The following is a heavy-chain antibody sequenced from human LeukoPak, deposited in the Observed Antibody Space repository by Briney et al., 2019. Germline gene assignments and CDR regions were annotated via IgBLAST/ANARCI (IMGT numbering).Heavy chain of an antibody. V-gene: IGHV4-59*08. Sequence: SETLSLTCTVSGGSISSYYWSWIRQPPGKGLEWIGYIYYSGSTNYNPSLKSRVTISVDTSKNQFSLKLSSVTAADTAVYYCARRGYSYGGGLDYWGQGTLVTVSS. J-gene: IGHJ4*02. D-gene: IGHD5-18*01. CDR3: ARRGYSYGGGLDY. CDR2: IYYSGST. CDR1: GGSISSYY.